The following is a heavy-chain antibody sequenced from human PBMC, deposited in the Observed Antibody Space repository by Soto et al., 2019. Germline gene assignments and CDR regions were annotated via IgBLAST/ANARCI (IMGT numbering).Heavy chain of an antibody. J-gene: IGHJ5*02. CDR2: IIPIFGTA. Sequence: QVQLVQSGAEVKKPGSSVKVSCEASGGTFSSYAISWVRQAHGQGLEWMGGIIPIFGTANYAQKFQGRVTITADESTSTAYMELSSLRSEDTAVYYCARSTMVRGVINRLNWFDPWGQGTLVTVSS. V-gene: IGHV1-69*01. CDR3: ARSTMVRGVINRLNWFDP. CDR1: GGTFSSYA. D-gene: IGHD3-10*01.